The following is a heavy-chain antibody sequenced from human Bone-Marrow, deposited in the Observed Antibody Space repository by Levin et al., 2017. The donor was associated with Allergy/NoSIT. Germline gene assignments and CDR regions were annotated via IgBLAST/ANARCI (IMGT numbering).Heavy chain of an antibody. J-gene: IGHJ2*01. D-gene: IGHD4-17*01. V-gene: IGHV3-53*01. CDR1: GFTVSSNY. Sequence: QSGGSLRLSCAVSGFTVSSNYMSWVRQAPGKGLEWVSVIYSGGSTYYADSVKGRFTISRDNSKNTLYLQMNSLRVEDTAVYYCARDRAPVTTWYFDFWGRGTLVTVSS. CDR3: ARDRAPVTTWYFDF. CDR2: IYSGGST.